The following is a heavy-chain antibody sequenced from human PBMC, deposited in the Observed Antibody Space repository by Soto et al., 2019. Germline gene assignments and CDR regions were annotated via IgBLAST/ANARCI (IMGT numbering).Heavy chain of an antibody. V-gene: IGHV1-69*01. CDR3: ALRSDPVAGTWGPFDY. CDR2: IIPIFGTA. D-gene: IGHD6-19*01. CDR1: GGTFSSYA. Sequence: QVQLVQSGAEVKKPGSSVKVSCKAPGGTFSSYAISWVRQAPGQGLEWMGGIIPIFGTANYAQKFQGRVTITADESTSTAYMELSSLRSEDTAVYYCALRSDPVAGTWGPFDYWGQGTLVTVSS. J-gene: IGHJ4*02.